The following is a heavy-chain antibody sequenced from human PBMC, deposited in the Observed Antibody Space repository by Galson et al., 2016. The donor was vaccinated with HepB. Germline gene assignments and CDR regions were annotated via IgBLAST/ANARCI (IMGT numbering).Heavy chain of an antibody. D-gene: IGHD5-24*01. CDR2: A. Sequence: ANYAQKFQGRVTITADKSTNTAYMELSSLRSEDTAVYYCARVVGYTLYYFDYWGQGTLLTVSS. V-gene: IGHV1-69*06. CDR3: ARVVGYTLYYFDY. J-gene: IGHJ4*02.